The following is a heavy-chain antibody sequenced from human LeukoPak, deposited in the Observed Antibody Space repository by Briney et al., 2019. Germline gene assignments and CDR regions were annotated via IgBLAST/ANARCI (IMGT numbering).Heavy chain of an antibody. Sequence: GESLKISCKASGYTFTNYWIGWVRQMPGKGLEWMGIIYPGDSDTRYSPSFQGRITISADKSINTAYLQWSSLEASDTAMYYCARPHTIDRITKFYFDYWGQGTLVTVSS. CDR2: IYPGDSDT. D-gene: IGHD1-14*01. CDR3: ARPHTIDRITKFYFDY. V-gene: IGHV5-51*01. CDR1: GYTFTNYW. J-gene: IGHJ4*02.